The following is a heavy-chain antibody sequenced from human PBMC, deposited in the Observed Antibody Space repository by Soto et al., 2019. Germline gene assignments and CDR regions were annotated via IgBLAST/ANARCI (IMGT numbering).Heavy chain of an antibody. V-gene: IGHV4-39*01. CDR2: IYYSGST. D-gene: IGHD3-22*01. J-gene: IGHJ4*02. CDR1: GGSISSSSYY. CDR3: ARIYYDSVFDY. Sequence: SETLSLTCTVSGGSISSSSYYWGWIRQPPGKGLEWIGSIYYSGSTYYNPSLKSRVTISVDTSKNQFSLKLSSVTAADTAVYYCARIYYDSVFDYWGQGTLVTVS.